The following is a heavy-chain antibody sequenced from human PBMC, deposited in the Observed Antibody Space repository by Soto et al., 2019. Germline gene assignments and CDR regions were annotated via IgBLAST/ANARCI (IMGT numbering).Heavy chain of an antibody. CDR3: ARDIGWFGELLSTLFDY. CDR1: GFTFSSYW. Sequence: EVQLVESGGGLVQPGGSLRLSCAASGFTFSSYWMSWVRQAPGKGLEWVANIKQDGSEKYYVDSVKGRFTISRDNAENSLYLQMNSLRAEDTAVYYCARDIGWFGELLSTLFDYWGQGTLVTVSS. CDR2: IKQDGSEK. D-gene: IGHD3-10*01. J-gene: IGHJ4*02. V-gene: IGHV3-7*01.